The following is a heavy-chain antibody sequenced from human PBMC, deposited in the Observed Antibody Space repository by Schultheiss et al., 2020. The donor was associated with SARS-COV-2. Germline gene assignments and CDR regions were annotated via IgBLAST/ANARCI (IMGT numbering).Heavy chain of an antibody. J-gene: IGHJ5*02. CDR1: GGSIINSSDY. D-gene: IGHD3-10*01. CDR3: ARSPKCLTMVRGVIITRSGWFDP. V-gene: IGHV4-39*07. Sequence: SETLSLTCTVSGGSIINSSDYWDWIRQPPGKGLEWIGEINHSGSTNYNPSLKSRVTISVDTSKNQFSLKLSSVTAADTAVYYCARSPKCLTMVRGVIITRSGWFDPWGQGTLVTVSS. CDR2: INHSGST.